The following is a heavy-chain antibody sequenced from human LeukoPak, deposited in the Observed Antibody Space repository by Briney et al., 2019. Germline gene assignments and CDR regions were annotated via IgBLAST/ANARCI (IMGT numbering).Heavy chain of an antibody. Sequence: GASVKVSCKASGYTFTSYYMHWVRPPAGQGREWVGIINPSGGSTSYAQKFQGRVTMTRDTSTSTVYMELSSLRSEDTAVYYCARGGDYCDSSGYINWFDPWGQGTLVTVSS. J-gene: IGHJ5*02. V-gene: IGHV1-46*01. CDR1: GYTFTSYY. D-gene: IGHD3-22*01. CDR3: ARGGDYCDSSGYINWFDP. CDR2: INPSGGST.